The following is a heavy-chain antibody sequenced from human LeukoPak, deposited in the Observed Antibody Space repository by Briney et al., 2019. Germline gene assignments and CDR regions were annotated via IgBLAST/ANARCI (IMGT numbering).Heavy chain of an antibody. V-gene: IGHV3-23*01. D-gene: IGHD3-16*02. CDR1: GFTFSSYA. CDR2: ISASGGST. J-gene: IGHJ4*02. CDR3: AKTYDYVWGSYRKYYFDY. Sequence: QTGGSLRLSCAASGFTFSSYAMNWVRQAPGKGLEWVSGISASGGSTYYADSVKGRFTISRDNSKNTLYLQMNSLRAEDTAVSYCAKTYDYVWGSYRKYYFDYWGQGTLVTVSS.